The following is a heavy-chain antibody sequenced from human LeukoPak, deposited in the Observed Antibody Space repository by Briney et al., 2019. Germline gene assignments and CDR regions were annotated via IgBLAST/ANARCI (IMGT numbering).Heavy chain of an antibody. CDR3: AREDILTDGNWFDP. V-gene: IGHV4-34*01. Sequence: KPSETLSLTCAVYGGSFSGYYWSWIRQPPGKGLEWIGEINQSGSTNYNPSLKSRVTISVDTSKNQFSLKLSSVTAADTAVYYCAREDILTDGNWFDPWGQGTLVTVSS. CDR1: GGSFSGYY. CDR2: INQSGST. J-gene: IGHJ5*02. D-gene: IGHD3-9*01.